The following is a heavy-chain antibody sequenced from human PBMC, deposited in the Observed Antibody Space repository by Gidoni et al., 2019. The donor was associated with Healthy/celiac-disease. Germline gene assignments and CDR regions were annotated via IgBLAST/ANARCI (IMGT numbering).Heavy chain of an antibody. Sequence: QVQLVQSGAEVKKPGSSGKVSCQASGGTFSSYAISWVRQAPGQGLEWMGGIIPIFGTANYAQKFQARVTITADESTSTAYIELISLRSEDTAVYYCARPLGTLRYYGMDVWGQGTTVTVSS. D-gene: IGHD7-27*01. CDR1: GGTFSSYA. CDR3: ARPLGTLRYYGMDV. J-gene: IGHJ6*02. CDR2: IIPIFGTA. V-gene: IGHV1-69*01.